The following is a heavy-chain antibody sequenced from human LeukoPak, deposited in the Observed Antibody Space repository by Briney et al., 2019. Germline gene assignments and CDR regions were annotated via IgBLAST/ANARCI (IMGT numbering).Heavy chain of an antibody. CDR1: DGSISSYY. Sequence: PSETLSLTCTVSDGSISSYYWSWIRQPPGKGLEWIGYIYYSGSTNYNPSLKSRVTISVDTSKNQFSLKLSSVTAADTAVYYCARGLGFGELLFYFDYWGQGTLVTVSS. CDR3: ARGLGFGELLFYFDY. V-gene: IGHV4-59*01. CDR2: IYYSGST. J-gene: IGHJ4*02. D-gene: IGHD3-10*01.